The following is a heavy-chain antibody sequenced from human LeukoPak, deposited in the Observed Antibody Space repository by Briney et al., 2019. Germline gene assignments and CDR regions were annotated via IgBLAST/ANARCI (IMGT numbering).Heavy chain of an antibody. CDR1: GGSLSSYY. V-gene: IGHV4-59*01. CDR2: IYYSGST. J-gene: IGHJ3*01. D-gene: IGHD2-15*01. Sequence: SETLSLTCSVSGGSLSSYYWSWIRQPPGKELEWIGYIYYSGSTNYNPSPKSRVTISIDTSKNHFSLRLSSVTAADTAVYYCAGLSEGSFDFWGQGRMITVSS. CDR3: AGLSEGSFDF.